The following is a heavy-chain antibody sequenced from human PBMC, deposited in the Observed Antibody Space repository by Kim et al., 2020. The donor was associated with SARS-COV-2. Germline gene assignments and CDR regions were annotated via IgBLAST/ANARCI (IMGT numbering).Heavy chain of an antibody. Sequence: TDSHPTRKSRVTISVDTSKNQFSLKLSSVTAADTAVYYCARRGSSGYFDDWGQGTLVTVSS. CDR3: ARRGSSGYFDD. CDR2: T. J-gene: IGHJ4*02. D-gene: IGHD6-19*01. V-gene: IGHV4-39*01.